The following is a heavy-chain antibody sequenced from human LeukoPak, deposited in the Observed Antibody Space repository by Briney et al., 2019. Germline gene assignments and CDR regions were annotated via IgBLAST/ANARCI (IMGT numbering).Heavy chain of an antibody. V-gene: IGHV4-59*01. D-gene: IGHD6-6*01. CDR2: IYHSGST. CDR1: GGSISTYY. CDR3: ARGGAARLHFQN. J-gene: IGHJ1*01. Sequence: PSETLSLTCTVSGGSISTYYWNWIRQPPGKGLEWIGYIYHSGSTNYNPSLQSRVTISVDTSKNQFSLNLNSVTAADTAVYYCARGGAARLHFQNWGQGTLVTVAS.